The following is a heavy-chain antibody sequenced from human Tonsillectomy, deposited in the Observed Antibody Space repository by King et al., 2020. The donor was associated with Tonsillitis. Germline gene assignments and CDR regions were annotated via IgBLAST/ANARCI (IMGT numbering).Heavy chain of an antibody. Sequence: QLVQSGGGVVQPGGPLRLSCAASGFTCSTYGMHWVRQAPGKGLEWVAFIRYDGSNKYYADSVKGRFTISRDNSKNTLFLQMNSLRAEDTAVYYCAKEGENDSSGAFDYWGQGTLVTVSS. CDR3: AKEGENDSSGAFDY. CDR1: GFTCSTYG. V-gene: IGHV3-30*02. CDR2: IRYDGSNK. J-gene: IGHJ4*02. D-gene: IGHD3-22*01.